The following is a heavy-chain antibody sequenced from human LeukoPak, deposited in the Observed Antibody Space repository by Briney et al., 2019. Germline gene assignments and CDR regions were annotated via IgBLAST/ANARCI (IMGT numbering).Heavy chain of an antibody. J-gene: IGHJ4*02. V-gene: IGHV1-69*13. CDR3: ARGSALLALSFDY. CDR2: IIPIFGTA. CDR1: GGTFSSYA. D-gene: IGHD2-15*01. Sequence: SVTVSCTASGGTFSSYAISWVRQAPGQGLEWMGGIIPIFGTANYAQKFQGRVTITADESTSTAYMELSSLRSEDTAVYYCARGSALLALSFDYWGQGTLVIVSS.